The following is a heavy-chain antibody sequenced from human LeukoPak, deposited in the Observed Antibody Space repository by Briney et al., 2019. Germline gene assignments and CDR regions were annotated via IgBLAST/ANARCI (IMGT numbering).Heavy chain of an antibody. CDR3: ARDELEPLYYYYYMDV. CDR2: ISSSSSTI. D-gene: IGHD1-1*01. Sequence: PGGSLRLSCTASGFTFSTYSMNRVRQAPGKGLEWVSYISSSSSTIYYADSVKGRFTISRDNAKNSLYLQMNSLRAEDTAVYYCARDELEPLYYYYYMDVWGKGTTVTVSS. V-gene: IGHV3-48*01. CDR1: GFTFSTYS. J-gene: IGHJ6*03.